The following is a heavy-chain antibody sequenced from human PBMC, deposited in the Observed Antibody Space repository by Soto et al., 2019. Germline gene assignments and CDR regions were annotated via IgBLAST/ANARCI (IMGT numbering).Heavy chain of an antibody. D-gene: IGHD2-21*02. CDR1: GGSISNYY. Sequence: QVQLQESGPGLVKPSETLSLTCTVSGGSISNYYWSWIRQPPGKGLEWIGYIYNSGNTKYNPSLNSQVTISVDTSKNQISLRLSSATAADTAVYFCSRPNQGDYAFDIWGQGTLVTVSS. CDR3: SRPNQGDYAFDI. V-gene: IGHV4-59*01. J-gene: IGHJ3*02. CDR2: IYNSGNT.